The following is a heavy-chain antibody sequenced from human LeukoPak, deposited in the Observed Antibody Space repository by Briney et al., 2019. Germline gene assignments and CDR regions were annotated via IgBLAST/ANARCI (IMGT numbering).Heavy chain of an antibody. V-gene: IGHV3-11*01. J-gene: IGHJ4*02. D-gene: IGHD3/OR15-3a*01. CDR1: GFTFSDYY. CDR3: AKDRSGYYDIWVHGDC. CDR2: ISSSGSTT. Sequence: PGGSLRLSCAASGFTFSDYYMSWIRQAPGKGLEWVSYISSSGSTTYYADSVKGRFTISRDNSKNTLSLQMNSLRAEDTAIYYCAKDRSGYYDIWVHGDCWGQGALVTVSS.